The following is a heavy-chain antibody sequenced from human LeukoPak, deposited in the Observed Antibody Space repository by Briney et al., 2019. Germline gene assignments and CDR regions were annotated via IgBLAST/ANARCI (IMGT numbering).Heavy chain of an antibody. Sequence: ASVKVSCKASGYTLTSNYMHWVRQAPGQGLEWMGIINSSGGSTIYAQKFQGRVTMTRDTSTSTAYMELSSLRSEDTAVYYCVREGVRYFDYWGQGTLVTVSS. CDR3: VREGVRYFDY. CDR2: INSSGGST. J-gene: IGHJ4*02. D-gene: IGHD3-10*01. CDR1: GYTLTSNY. V-gene: IGHV1-46*01.